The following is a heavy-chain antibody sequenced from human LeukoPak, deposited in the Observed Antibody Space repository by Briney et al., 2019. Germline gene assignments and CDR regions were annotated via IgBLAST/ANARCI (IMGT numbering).Heavy chain of an antibody. Sequence: GGSLRLSCAASGFTFDDYAMHWVRQAPGKGLEWVSGISWNSGSIGYADSVKGRFTISRDNAKNSLYLQMNSLRAEDMALYYCAKDSRGGLTATDNWFDPWGQGTLVTVSS. CDR3: AKDSRGGLTATDNWFDP. J-gene: IGHJ5*02. CDR1: GFTFDDYA. D-gene: IGHD1-7*01. V-gene: IGHV3-9*03. CDR2: ISWNSGSI.